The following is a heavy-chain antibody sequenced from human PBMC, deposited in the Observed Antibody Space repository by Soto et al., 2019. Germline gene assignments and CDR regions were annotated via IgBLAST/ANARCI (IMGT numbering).Heavy chain of an antibody. CDR1: GGSVNSVSYY. V-gene: IGHV4-61*01. D-gene: IGHD5-12*01. CDR3: ARDRWGDGYDYSYSGMDV. J-gene: IGHJ6*02. CDR2: IYHSGST. Sequence: QVQLQESGPGLVKPSETLSLTCTVSGGSVNSVSYYWTWIRQPPGKVLEWIGYIYHSGSTNYNPSLKSRVTISLDTAENQFALELTSVTAADTAVYYCARDRWGDGYDYSYSGMDVWGQGTTVTVSS.